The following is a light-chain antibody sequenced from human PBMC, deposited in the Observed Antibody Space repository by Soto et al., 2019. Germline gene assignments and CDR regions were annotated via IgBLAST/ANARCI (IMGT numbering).Light chain of an antibody. V-gene: IGKV2-28*01. CDR1: QSLLHSNGNNF. J-gene: IGKJ4*01. CDR3: MQTLQSPLT. CDR2: LAS. Sequence: DIVMTQSPLSLPVTPGEPASISCRSSQSLLHSNGNNFLDWFLQKPGQAPQFLIFLASNLASGVHDRFSGRGSGTNFTLKISRVEAEDVGVYYCMQTLQSPLTFDGGTKVEIK.